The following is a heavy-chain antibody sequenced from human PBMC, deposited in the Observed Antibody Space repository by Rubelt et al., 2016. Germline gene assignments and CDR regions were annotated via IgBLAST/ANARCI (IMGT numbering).Heavy chain of an antibody. D-gene: IGHD4-23*01. CDR1: GFSFDDYA. Sequence: EVQLVESGGGLVQPGRSLRLSCAASGFSFDDYAMHWVRQAPGKGLEWVSYISSSSGSSTIYYADSVKGRFTLSRDNAKNCLYVQMNSLRADDTAVYYCGRDWGKGNSYYIDVWGKGTTVTVSS. J-gene: IGHJ6*03. V-gene: IGHV3-9*01. CDR2: ISSSSGSSTI. CDR3: GRDWGKGNSYYIDV.